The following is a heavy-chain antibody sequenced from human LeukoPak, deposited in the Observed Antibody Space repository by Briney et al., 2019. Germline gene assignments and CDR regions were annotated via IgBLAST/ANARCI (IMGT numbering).Heavy chain of an antibody. CDR3: AREGDYYGSGSYTPPIPY. CDR1: GYTFTSYG. V-gene: IGHV1-18*01. CDR2: ISAYNGNT. J-gene: IGHJ4*02. D-gene: IGHD3-10*01. Sequence: ASVKVSCKASGYTFTSYGISWVRQAPGQGLEWMGWISAYNGNTNYAQKLQGRVTMTTDTSTSTAYMELRSLRSDDTAVYYCAREGDYYGSGSYTPPIPYWGQGTLVTVSS.